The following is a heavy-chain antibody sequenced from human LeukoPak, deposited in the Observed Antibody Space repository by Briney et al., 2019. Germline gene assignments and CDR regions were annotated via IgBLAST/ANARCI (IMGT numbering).Heavy chain of an antibody. D-gene: IGHD3-22*01. CDR2: IYYSGST. CDR3: ATTYHYDSSGYYPFGY. Sequence: SETLSLTCTVSGGSISSYYWSWIRQPPGKGLEWIGSIYYSGSTYYNPSLNSRVTISLDTSKNAFSLRLNSVTAADTAVYYCATTYHYDSSGYYPFGYWGQGTLVTVSS. CDR1: GGSISSYY. V-gene: IGHV4-39*07. J-gene: IGHJ4*02.